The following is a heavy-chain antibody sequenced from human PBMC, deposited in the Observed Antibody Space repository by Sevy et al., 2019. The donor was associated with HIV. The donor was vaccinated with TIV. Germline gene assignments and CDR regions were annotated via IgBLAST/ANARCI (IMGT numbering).Heavy chain of an antibody. CDR1: GGSITSYY. CDR2: IHSSRST. Sequence: SETRSLTCTVSGGSITSYYWSWIRQPAGKGLEWIGRIHSSRSTNNNRSLKSRVTMSVDTSKNQFSLRLSSVTAADTAVYYCARDSGYDHNFDYWGQGTLVTVSS. D-gene: IGHD5-12*01. V-gene: IGHV4-4*07. CDR3: ARDSGYDHNFDY. J-gene: IGHJ4*02.